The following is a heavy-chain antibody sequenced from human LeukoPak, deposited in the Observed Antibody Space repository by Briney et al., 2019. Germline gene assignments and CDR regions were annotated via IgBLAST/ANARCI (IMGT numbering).Heavy chain of an antibody. D-gene: IGHD2/OR15-2a*01. Sequence: GGSLRLSCAASGFTVSSNYMSWVRQAPGKGLEWVSAISGSGGSTYYADSVKGRFTISRDNSKNTLYLQMNSLRAEDTAVYYCAKDYFDFDIWGQGTMVTVSS. CDR1: GFTVSSNY. CDR2: ISGSGGST. CDR3: AKDYFDFDI. V-gene: IGHV3-23*01. J-gene: IGHJ3*02.